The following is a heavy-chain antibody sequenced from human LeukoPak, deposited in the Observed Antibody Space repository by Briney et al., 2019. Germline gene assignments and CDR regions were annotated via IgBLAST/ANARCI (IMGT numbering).Heavy chain of an antibody. CDR2: IYHSGST. CDR3: ARQIQGRFFDAVLEIDLYYYYMDV. D-gene: IGHD3-16*01. J-gene: IGHJ6*03. V-gene: IGHV4-38-2*02. Sequence: SETLSLTCTVSGYSISSGYYWGWIRQPPGKGLEWIGSIYHSGSTYYNPSLKSRVIVSVDTSKNQFSLQLTSVTAADTALYYCARQIQGRFFDAVLEIDLYYYYMDVWGKGTTVTVSS. CDR1: GYSISSGYY.